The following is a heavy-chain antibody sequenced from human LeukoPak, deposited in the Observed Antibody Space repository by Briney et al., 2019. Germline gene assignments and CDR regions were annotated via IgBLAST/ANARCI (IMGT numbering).Heavy chain of an antibody. CDR2: IKQDGSEK. CDR3: AKTSGYCSGGRCYPFDY. V-gene: IGHV3-7*02. Sequence: GGSLKLSCAASGFTLSDSAIHWVRQAPGKGLEWVANIKQDGSEKYYVDSVKGRFTNSTDNAKNSLDLQMNSLRAEDTAVYYCAKTSGYCSGGRCYPFDYWGQGTLVTVSS. CDR1: GFTLSDSA. D-gene: IGHD2-15*01. J-gene: IGHJ4*02.